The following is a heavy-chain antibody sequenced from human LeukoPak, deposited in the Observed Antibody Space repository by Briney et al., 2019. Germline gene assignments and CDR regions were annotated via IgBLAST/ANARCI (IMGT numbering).Heavy chain of an antibody. J-gene: IGHJ4*02. CDR3: ARSTPSIAALDY. V-gene: IGHV4-34*12. Sequence: SETLSLTCAVYGGSFSGYYWSWIRQPPGKGLEWIGDIIHSGSTNYNPSLKSRVTISVDTSKNQFSLKLSSVTAADTAVYYCARSTPSIAALDYWGQGTLVTVSS. CDR2: IIHSGST. D-gene: IGHD6-6*01. CDR1: GGSFSGYY.